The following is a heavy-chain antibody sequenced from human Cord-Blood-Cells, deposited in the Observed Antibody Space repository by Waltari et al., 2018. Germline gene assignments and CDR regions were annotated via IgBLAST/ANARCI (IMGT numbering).Heavy chain of an antibody. J-gene: IGHJ4*02. CDR1: GFTFSSYA. Sequence: QVQLVESGGGVVQPGGSLRPSCDTSGFTFSSYAMHWVRQAPGKGLEWVAVISYDGSNKYYADSVKGRFTISRDNSKNTLYLQMNILRAEDTAVYYCASTLDYWGQGTLVTVSS. CDR2: ISYDGSNK. V-gene: IGHV3-30-3*01. CDR3: ASTLDY.